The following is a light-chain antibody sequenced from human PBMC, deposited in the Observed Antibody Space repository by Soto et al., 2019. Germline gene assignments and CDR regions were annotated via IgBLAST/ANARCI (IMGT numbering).Light chain of an antibody. V-gene: IGLV2-8*01. J-gene: IGLJ1*01. CDR1: SSDVGDYNF. CDR3: SSFSGSNNYV. Sequence: QSVLTQPPSTSGSPGQSVTISCTGTSSDVGDYNFVSWYQQHPGKAPKLMIYEVSERPSGVPDRFSGSKSGNTASLTVSGLQADDEADYYCSSFSGSNNYVFGTGTKLTVL. CDR2: EVS.